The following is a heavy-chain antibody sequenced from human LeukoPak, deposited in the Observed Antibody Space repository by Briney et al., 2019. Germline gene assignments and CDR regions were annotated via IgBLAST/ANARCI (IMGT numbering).Heavy chain of an antibody. CDR3: ARARRGYSNPWIPSYFDY. V-gene: IGHV4-59*01. Sequence: PSETLSLTCTVSGGSISSYYWSWIRQPPGKGLEWIGYIYYSGSTNYNPSLKSRVTISVDTSKNQSSLKLSSVTAADTAVYYCARARRGYSNPWIPSYFDYWGQGTLVTVSS. J-gene: IGHJ4*02. CDR2: IYYSGST. CDR1: GGSISSYY. D-gene: IGHD4-11*01.